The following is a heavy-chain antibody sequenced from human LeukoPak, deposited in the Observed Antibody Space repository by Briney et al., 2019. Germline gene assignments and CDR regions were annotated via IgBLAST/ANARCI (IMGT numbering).Heavy chain of an antibody. CDR3: AKGDDILTGYLSYFDY. CDR1: GFTFRTYA. Sequence: GGSVRLSCAASGFTFRTYAMNWVRQAPGKGLEWVSGISGSGDNTYYADSVKGRFTISRDNSKNTLYLQMNSLRAEDTAVYYCAKGDDILTGYLSYFDYWGQGTLVTVSS. J-gene: IGHJ4*02. D-gene: IGHD3-9*01. CDR2: ISGSGDNT. V-gene: IGHV3-23*01.